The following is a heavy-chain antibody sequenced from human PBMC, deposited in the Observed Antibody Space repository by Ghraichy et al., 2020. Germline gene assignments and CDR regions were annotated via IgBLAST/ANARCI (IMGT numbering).Heavy chain of an antibody. CDR1: GGSISSYY. CDR3: ARHSAALGADFWSGYPPPHFDC. D-gene: IGHD3-3*01. J-gene: IGHJ4*02. Sequence: SETLSLTCTVSGGSISSYYWSWIRQPPGKGLDWIGYIYYSGSTNYNPSLKSRVTISVDTSKNQFSLKLSSVTAADTAVYYCARHSAALGADFWSGYPPPHFDCWGQGTLVTVSS. CDR2: IYYSGST. V-gene: IGHV4-59*08.